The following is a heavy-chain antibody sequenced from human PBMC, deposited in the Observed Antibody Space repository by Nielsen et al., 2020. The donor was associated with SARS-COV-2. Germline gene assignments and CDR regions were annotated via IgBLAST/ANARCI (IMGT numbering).Heavy chain of an antibody. CDR1: GFTFSSYG. J-gene: IGHJ5*02. D-gene: IGHD6-6*01. CDR3: AKDRDSSSSGALS. CDR2: ISYDGSNK. V-gene: IGHV3-30*18. Sequence: GGSLRLSCAASGFTFSSYGMHWVRQAPGKWLEWVAVISYDGSNKYYADSVKGRFTISRDNSKNTLYLQMNSLRAEDTAVYYCAKDRDSSSSGALSWGQGTLVTVSS.